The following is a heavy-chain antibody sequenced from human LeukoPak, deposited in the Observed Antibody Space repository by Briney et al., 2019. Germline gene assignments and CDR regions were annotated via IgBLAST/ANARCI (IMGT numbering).Heavy chain of an antibody. CDR2: ISSDGTNT. CDR3: ARDPGHSNYINDY. Sequence: GGSLRLSCAASGFTFSSYSMNWVRQAPGKGLVWVSRISSDGTNTNYADSVKGRFTISRDNAENTLYLQMTSLRAEDTAVYYCARDPGHSNYINDYWGQGTLVTVSS. V-gene: IGHV3-74*01. D-gene: IGHD4-11*01. J-gene: IGHJ4*02. CDR1: GFTFSSYS.